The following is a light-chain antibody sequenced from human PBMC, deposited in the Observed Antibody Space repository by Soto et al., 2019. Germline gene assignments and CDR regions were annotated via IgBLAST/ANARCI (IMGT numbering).Light chain of an antibody. J-gene: IGKJ4*01. Sequence: EIVLTQSPGTLSLSPGERATLSCRAIQSVSSSCLAWYQQKPGQAPRLLIYGASSRATGIPDRFSGSGSGTDFTLTISRLEPEDFAVYYCQQYGSSPRTFGGGTKVEIK. CDR2: GAS. CDR3: QQYGSSPRT. CDR1: QSVSSSC. V-gene: IGKV3-20*01.